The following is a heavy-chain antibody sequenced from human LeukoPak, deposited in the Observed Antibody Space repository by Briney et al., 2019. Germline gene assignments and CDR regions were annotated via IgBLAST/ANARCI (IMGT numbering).Heavy chain of an antibody. CDR1: GFTFSSYG. D-gene: IGHD6-13*01. J-gene: IGHJ4*02. CDR3: AKGKGIAAAGTPFDY. V-gene: IGHV3-23*01. Sequence: GGSLRLSWAASGFTFSSYGMSWVRQAPGKGLEWVSSISGSGGSTYYADSVKGRFTISRDNSKNTLYLQMNRLRAEDTAVYYCAKGKGIAAAGTPFDYWGQGTLVTVSS. CDR2: ISGSGGST.